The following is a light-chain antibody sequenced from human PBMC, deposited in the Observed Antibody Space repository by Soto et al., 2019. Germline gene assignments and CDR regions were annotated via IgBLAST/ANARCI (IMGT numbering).Light chain of an antibody. CDR3: QQYGSSGT. CDR2: GAS. V-gene: IGKV3-20*01. Sequence: IVLTQSPGTLSLSPGERATLSCRASQSVSNNYLAWYQQKPGQAPRLLIYGASNRATGIPDMFSGSGSGTDFTLTISRLEPEDFAVYYCQQYGSSGTFGQGTKVDIK. J-gene: IGKJ1*01. CDR1: QSVSNNY.